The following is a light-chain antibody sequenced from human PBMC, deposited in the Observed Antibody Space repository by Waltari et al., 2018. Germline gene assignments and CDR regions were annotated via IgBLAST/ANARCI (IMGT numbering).Light chain of an antibody. CDR1: ELPRQY. V-gene: IGLV3-10*01. Sequence: SYELTQPPSVSVSPGQTARTTCSGHELPRQYAHWFQQKSRQAPRLVIYEDTKRPSGIPEGFSGSSSGTVATLTITGAQVDDEADYYCYSSDSTGLRVFGGGTTVVVL. CDR2: EDT. CDR3: YSSDSTGLRV. J-gene: IGLJ1*01.